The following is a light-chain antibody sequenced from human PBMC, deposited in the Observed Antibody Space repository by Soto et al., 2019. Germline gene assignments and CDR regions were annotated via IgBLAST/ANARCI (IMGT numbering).Light chain of an antibody. J-gene: IGKJ1*01. Sequence: ITSRASQSIANWLAWYQHKPGKAPKLLIYEASSLESGVPSRFSGSGSATDFTLLLSRQPSEASVLYYWQHYAAAWRVAEGTKVDIK. V-gene: IGKV1-5*01. CDR1: QSIANW. CDR2: EAS. CDR3: QHYAAAWR.